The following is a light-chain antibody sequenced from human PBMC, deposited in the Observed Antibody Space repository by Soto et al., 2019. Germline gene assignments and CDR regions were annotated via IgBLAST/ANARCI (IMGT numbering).Light chain of an antibody. CDR1: SSNIGSNY. Sequence: QSVLTQPPSASGTPGQRVTISCSGSSSNIGSNYVYWYQQLPGTAPKLLIYRNNQRPSGVPDRSSGSKSGTSASLAISGLRSEDEADYYCAAWDDSLSGNVVFGGGTKLTVL. CDR3: AAWDDSLSGNVV. V-gene: IGLV1-47*01. J-gene: IGLJ2*01. CDR2: RNN.